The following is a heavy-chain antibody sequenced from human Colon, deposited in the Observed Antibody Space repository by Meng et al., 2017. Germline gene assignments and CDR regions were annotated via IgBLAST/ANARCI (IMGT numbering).Heavy chain of an antibody. CDR3: ARPAQPHSSGWQFDH. J-gene: IGHJ4*02. Sequence: GESLKISCQASGYTFSNYWIGWVRQMPGKGLEWMGFIYPGDSDTKYNPSFQGQVTMSVDKSINTAYLQWSSLKASDSGTYYCARPAQPHSSGWQFDHWGQGSRVTVSS. V-gene: IGHV5-51*01. CDR2: IYPGDSDT. D-gene: IGHD6-25*01. CDR1: GYTFSNYW.